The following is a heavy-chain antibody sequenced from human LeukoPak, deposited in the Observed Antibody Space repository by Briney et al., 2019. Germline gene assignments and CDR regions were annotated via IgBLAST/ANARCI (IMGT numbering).Heavy chain of an antibody. V-gene: IGHV1-69*04. Sequence: SVKVSCKASGGTFSSYAISWVRQAPGQGLEWMGRIIPILGIANYAQKFQGRVTITADKSTSTAYMELSSLRSEDTAVYYCARDGRVSCSGGSCYDYWGQGTLVTVSS. D-gene: IGHD2-15*01. CDR1: GGTFSSYA. J-gene: IGHJ4*02. CDR3: ARDGRVSCSGGSCYDY. CDR2: IIPILGIA.